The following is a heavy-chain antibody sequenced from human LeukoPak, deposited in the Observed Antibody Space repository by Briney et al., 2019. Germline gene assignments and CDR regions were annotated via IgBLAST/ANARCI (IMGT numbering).Heavy chain of an antibody. CDR2: IIPIFGTA. V-gene: IGHV1-69*13. CDR1: GGTFSSYA. CDR3: ARDSSGPLRFFQH. Sequence: SVKVSCKASGGTFSSYAISWVRQAPGQGLEWMGGIIPIFGTANYAQKFQGRVTITADESTSTAYMELSSLRSEDTAVYYCARDSSGPLRFFQHWGQGTLVTVCS. J-gene: IGHJ1*01. D-gene: IGHD3-22*01.